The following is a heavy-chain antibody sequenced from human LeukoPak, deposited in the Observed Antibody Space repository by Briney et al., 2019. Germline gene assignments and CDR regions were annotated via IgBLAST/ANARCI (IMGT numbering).Heavy chain of an antibody. Sequence: GGSLRLSCAASGFTFSDFWMSWVRQAPGKGLEWVANINQDGSAKYYVDSLKGRFTISRDNAKNSLYLQVNSLRAEDTAVYYCARDKIVGPTLLDYWGQGTLVTDSS. CDR1: GFTFSDFW. CDR3: ARDKIVGPTLLDY. V-gene: IGHV3-7*01. J-gene: IGHJ4*02. CDR2: INQDGSAK. D-gene: IGHD1-26*01.